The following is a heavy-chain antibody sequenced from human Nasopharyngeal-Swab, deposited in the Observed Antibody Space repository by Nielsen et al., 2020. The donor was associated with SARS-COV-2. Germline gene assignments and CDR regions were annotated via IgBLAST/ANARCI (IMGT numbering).Heavy chain of an antibody. D-gene: IGHD2-2*01. CDR1: GVSISGNNYN. Sequence: SETLSLTCTVSGVSISGNNYNWGWIRQSPGKGLEWIGSVFHSGSTNYNPSLKSRVTLSVDTSMNQFSLELSSVTAADTAVYYCARGLSGIVPAPILGLGPYYYYYYMDVWGKGTTVTVSS. CDR2: VFHSGST. V-gene: IGHV4-39*07. CDR3: ARGLSGIVPAPILGLGPYYYYYYMDV. J-gene: IGHJ6*03.